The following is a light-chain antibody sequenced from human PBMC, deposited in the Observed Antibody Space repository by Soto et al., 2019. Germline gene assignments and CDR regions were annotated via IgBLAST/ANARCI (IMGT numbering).Light chain of an antibody. J-gene: IGKJ2*01. Sequence: DIQVTQSPSSLSASVGDRVTITYRATQDITHYLNWYQQKPGKAPKLLFADASDFQRGVPSRVSGSGSRTDFTFTISSLQPEHVATYDCPHYDNLPPYTFGQGTNLEIK. CDR1: QDITHY. CDR2: DAS. CDR3: PHYDNLPPYT. V-gene: IGKV1-33*01.